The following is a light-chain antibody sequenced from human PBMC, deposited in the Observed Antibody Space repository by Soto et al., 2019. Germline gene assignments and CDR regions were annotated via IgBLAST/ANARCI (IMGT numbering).Light chain of an antibody. CDR3: QQYNNWPPYT. CDR2: GAS. J-gene: IGKJ2*01. V-gene: IGKV3-15*01. CDR1: QSVGSN. Sequence: EIVMTQSPATLSVSPGERVTISCRASQSVGSNLAWYQQKPGQAPRLLIYGASTRANGIPARFSGSGSGTELTLPISSLQSEDFSVYYCQQYNNWPPYTFGQGTKLEIK.